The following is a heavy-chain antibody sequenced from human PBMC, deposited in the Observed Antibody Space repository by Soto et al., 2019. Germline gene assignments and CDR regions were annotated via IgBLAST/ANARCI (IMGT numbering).Heavy chain of an antibody. CDR3: ARGPKGYAFDI. CDR2: ISRNGGST. CDR1: GFTFSSYA. V-gene: IGHV3-64*01. Sequence: EVQLVESGGGLVQPGGSLRLSCAASGFTFSSYAMHWVRQAPGKGLEYVSTISRNGGSTYYANSVKGRFTISRDNSKNTLFLQMGSLRAEDVAVYYCARGPKGYAFDIWGQGTMVTVSS. J-gene: IGHJ3*02.